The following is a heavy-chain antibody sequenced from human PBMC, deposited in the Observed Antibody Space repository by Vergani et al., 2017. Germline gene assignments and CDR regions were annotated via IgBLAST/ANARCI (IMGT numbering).Heavy chain of an antibody. D-gene: IGHD3-3*01. Sequence: EVQLLESGGGLVQPGGSLRLSCAASGFTFSSHAMSWVRQAPGKGLEWVSAISGSGGSTYYADSVKGRFTISRDNSKNTLYLQMNSLRAEDTAVYYCAXGSTIFGVVRPNRDYYYGMDVWGQGTTVTVSS. CDR2: ISGSGGST. CDR1: GFTFSSHA. V-gene: IGHV3-23*01. J-gene: IGHJ6*02. CDR3: AXGSTIFGVVRPNRDYYYGMDV.